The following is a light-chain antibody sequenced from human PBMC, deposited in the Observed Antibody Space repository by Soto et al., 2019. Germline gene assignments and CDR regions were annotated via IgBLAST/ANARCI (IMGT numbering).Light chain of an antibody. V-gene: IGKV3-20*01. CDR1: QSVSSSY. CDR2: GAS. J-gene: IGKJ4*01. Sequence: EIVLTQSPGTLSLSPVERATLSCRASQSVSSSYLAWYQQKPGQAPRLLIYGASSRATGIPDRFSGSGSGTDFTLTISRLEPEDFAVYYCLHYDNTPTFGGGTKVDIK. CDR3: LHYDNTPT.